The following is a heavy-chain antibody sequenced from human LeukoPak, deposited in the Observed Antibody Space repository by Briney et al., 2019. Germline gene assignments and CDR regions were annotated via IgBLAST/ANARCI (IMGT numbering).Heavy chain of an antibody. CDR1: GGSISSYY. CDR3: ARVPSYSSSSWFGP. J-gene: IGHJ5*02. Sequence: SETLSLTCTVSGGSISSYYWSWIRQPAGKGLEWIGRIYTSGSTNYNPSLKSRVTMSVDTSKNQFSLKLSSVTAADTAVYYCARVPSYSSSSWFGPWGQGTLVTVSS. D-gene: IGHD6-6*01. CDR2: IYTSGST. V-gene: IGHV4-4*07.